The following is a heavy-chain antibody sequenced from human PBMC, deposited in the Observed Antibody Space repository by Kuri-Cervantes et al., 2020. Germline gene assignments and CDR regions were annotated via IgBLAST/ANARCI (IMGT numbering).Heavy chain of an antibody. D-gene: IGHD2-2*01. J-gene: IGHJ4*02. CDR3: AKSLPKYQLLSAIDY. Sequence: GGSRRLSCAASGFTFSSYGMHWVRQAPGKGLEWVAVIWYDGSNKYYADSVKGRFTISRDNSKNTLYLQMNSLRAEDTAVYYCAKSLPKYQLLSAIDYWGQGTLVTVSS. CDR2: IWYDGSNK. V-gene: IGHV3-30*02. CDR1: GFTFSSYG.